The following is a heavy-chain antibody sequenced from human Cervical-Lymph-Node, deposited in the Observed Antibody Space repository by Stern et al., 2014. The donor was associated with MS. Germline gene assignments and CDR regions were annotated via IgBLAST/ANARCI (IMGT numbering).Heavy chain of an antibody. Sequence: VQLLESGGGVVQPGRSLRLSCAASGFTFSSYGMHRVRQAPGQGLAWAAVIWDDGSNKYYADSLTVRFTISRDNSQTNLYLQLNSLRAEGTAVYYCAMDRHDIGYCSGGSCYLPDYWGQGTLVTVSS. V-gene: IGHV3-33*01. CDR3: AMDRHDIGYCSGGSCYLPDY. CDR1: GFTFSSYG. J-gene: IGHJ4*02. D-gene: IGHD2-15*01. CDR2: IWDDGSNK.